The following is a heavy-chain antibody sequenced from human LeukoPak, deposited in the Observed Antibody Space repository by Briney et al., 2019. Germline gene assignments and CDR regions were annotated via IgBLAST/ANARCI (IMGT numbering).Heavy chain of an antibody. D-gene: IGHD5-18*01. V-gene: IGHV3-48*03. J-gene: IGHJ4*02. CDR3: GSTHGGRGYTYGYGDFDY. Sequence: GGSLTLSCAASGFTFSSYEMNWVRQAPGKGLEWVSYISGSGITIYYADYVKRRFNISRDNAENSLFLQVNSLRAEDTGVYYCGSTHGGRGYTYGYGDFDYWGQGTLVTVSS. CDR1: GFTFSSYE. CDR2: ISGSGITI.